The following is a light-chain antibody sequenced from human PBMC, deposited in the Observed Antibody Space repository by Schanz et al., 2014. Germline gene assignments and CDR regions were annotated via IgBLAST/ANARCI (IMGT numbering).Light chain of an antibody. Sequence: DIQLTQSPSSLSASVGVRVTITCRASQNIMAYLNWYQHKPGKAPNLLMYVASSLQSGVPSRFSGSGSGTEFTLTISSLQPDDFATYYCQQYSYWGFGQGTKVEIK. CDR3: QQYSYWG. J-gene: IGKJ1*01. V-gene: IGKV1-39*01. CDR2: VAS. CDR1: QNIMAY.